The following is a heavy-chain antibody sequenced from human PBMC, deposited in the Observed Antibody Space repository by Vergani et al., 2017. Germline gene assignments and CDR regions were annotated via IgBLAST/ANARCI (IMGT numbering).Heavy chain of an antibody. J-gene: IGHJ4*02. D-gene: IGHD6-19*01. CDR3: AKYGEQWLDRGYDIDY. CDR1: GFTFSSYA. V-gene: IGHV3-23*04. Sequence: VQLVESGGGLVQPGGSLRLSCAAAGFTFSSYAMSWVRQAPGKGLEWVSAISGSGGSTYYADSVKGRFTIARDNSKNTLYLQMNSLRAEDTAVYYCAKYGEQWLDRGYDIDYWGQGTLVTVSS. CDR2: ISGSGGST.